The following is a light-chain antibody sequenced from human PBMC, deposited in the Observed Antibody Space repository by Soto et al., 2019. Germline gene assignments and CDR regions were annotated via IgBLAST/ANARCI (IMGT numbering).Light chain of an antibody. CDR1: SSNIGSNT. Sequence: QPVLTQPPSASGTPGQRVTISCSGSSSNIGSNTVNWYQQLPGTAPKLLIYNNNQRPSGVPDRFSGSKSGTSASLAISELQSEDEADYYCAAWDDSLNGLVFGTGTKVTVL. CDR2: NNN. CDR3: AAWDDSLNGLV. V-gene: IGLV1-44*01. J-gene: IGLJ1*01.